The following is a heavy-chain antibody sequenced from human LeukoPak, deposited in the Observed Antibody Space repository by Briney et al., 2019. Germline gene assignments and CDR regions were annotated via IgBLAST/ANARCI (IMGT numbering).Heavy chain of an antibody. Sequence: SETLSLTCTVSGGSIGSGGYYWSWIRQHPGKGLEWIGYIYYSGSTYYNPSLKSRVTISVDTSKNQFSLKLSSVTAADTAVYYCARGYDSSGYPDYWGQGALVTVSS. CDR3: ARGYDSSGYPDY. CDR2: IYYSGST. D-gene: IGHD3-22*01. CDR1: GGSIGSGGYY. J-gene: IGHJ4*02. V-gene: IGHV4-31*03.